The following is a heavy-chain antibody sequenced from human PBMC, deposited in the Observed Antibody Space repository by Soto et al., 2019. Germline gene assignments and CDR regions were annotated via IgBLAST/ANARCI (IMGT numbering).Heavy chain of an antibody. D-gene: IGHD3-10*01. V-gene: IGHV1-46*01. CDR1: GYAITSYY. J-gene: IGHJ6*02. CDR2: INPHDGST. CDR3: ARVSYSSITMVRFLNGMDV. Sequence: ASVKVSCKASGYAITSYYMHWVRQAPGQRLQWMGIINPHDGSTSYAQKIQGRVTMTRDTSTSTAYMELSSLRSDDTAVYYCARVSYSSITMVRFLNGMDVWGQGTTVTVSS.